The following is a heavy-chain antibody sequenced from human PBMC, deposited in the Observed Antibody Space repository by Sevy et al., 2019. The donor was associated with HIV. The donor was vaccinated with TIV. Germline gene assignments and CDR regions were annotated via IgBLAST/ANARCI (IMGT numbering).Heavy chain of an antibody. J-gene: IGHJ1*01. CDR3: TTDPAFVGF. CDR2: IKSKVDGGTA. Sequence: GSLRLSCAASAASGFTFSNVWMSWVRQAPGKGLEGIGRIKSKVDGGTADYGAPVMGRVTISKDDSENTLYVQLNSLRSDGTAVYYCTTDPAFVGFWGQGTLVTVSS. CDR1: GFTFSNVW. V-gene: IGHV3-15*01. D-gene: IGHD3-16*01.